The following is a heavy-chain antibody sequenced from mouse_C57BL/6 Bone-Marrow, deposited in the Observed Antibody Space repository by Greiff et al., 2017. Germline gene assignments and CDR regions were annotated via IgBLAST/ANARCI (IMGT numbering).Heavy chain of an antibody. CDR3: ARPNWVYAMDY. CDR1: GYSITSGYY. J-gene: IGHJ4*01. Sequence: EVKLQESGPGLVKPSQSLSLTCSVTGYSITSGYYWNWIRQFPGNKLEWMGYISYDGSNNYNPSLKNRISITRDTSKNQFFLKLNSVTTEDTATYYCARPNWVYAMDYWGQGTSVTVSS. CDR2: ISYDGSN. V-gene: IGHV3-6*01. D-gene: IGHD4-1*01.